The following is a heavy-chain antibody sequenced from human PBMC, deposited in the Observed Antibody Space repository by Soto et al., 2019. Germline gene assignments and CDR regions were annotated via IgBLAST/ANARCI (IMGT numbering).Heavy chain of an antibody. Sequence: SETLSLTCTVSGGSISSYYWSWIRQPPGKGLEWTGYIYYSGSTNYNPSLKSRVTISVDTSKNQFSLKLSSVTAADTAVYYCARTLTIFGVVYGMDVWGQGTTVTVSS. J-gene: IGHJ6*02. CDR3: ARTLTIFGVVYGMDV. D-gene: IGHD3-3*01. V-gene: IGHV4-59*01. CDR1: GGSISSYY. CDR2: IYYSGST.